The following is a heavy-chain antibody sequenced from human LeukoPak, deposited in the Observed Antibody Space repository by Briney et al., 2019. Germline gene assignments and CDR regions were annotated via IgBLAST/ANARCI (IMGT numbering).Heavy chain of an antibody. D-gene: IGHD2-2*01. CDR2: ISSSSSYI. CDR3: ARDQAGVVPAAMRSWKGGPVTNWFDP. V-gene: IGHV3-21*01. CDR1: GFTFSSYS. Sequence: GGSLRLSCAASGFTFSSYSMNWVRQAPGKGLEWVPSISSSSSYIYYADSVKGRFTISRDNAKNSLYLQMNSLRAEDTAVYYCARDQAGVVPAAMRSWKGGPVTNWFDPWGQGTLVTVSS. J-gene: IGHJ5*02.